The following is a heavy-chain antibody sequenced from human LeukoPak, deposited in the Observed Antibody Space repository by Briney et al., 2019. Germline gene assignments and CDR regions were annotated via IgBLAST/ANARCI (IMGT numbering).Heavy chain of an antibody. D-gene: IGHD3-22*01. CDR3: ARDRRYYDSSAYIRGFDY. CDR2: IDHTGST. Sequence: SETLSLTCSVSGDSISMHYWSWIRQPPGKGLEWIGYIDHTGSTNYNPSLNSRVTISRDTSKNHFSLELSSVTAADTAVYYCARDRRYYDSSAYIRGFDYWGQGTLVTVSS. J-gene: IGHJ4*02. V-gene: IGHV4-59*11. CDR1: GDSISMHY.